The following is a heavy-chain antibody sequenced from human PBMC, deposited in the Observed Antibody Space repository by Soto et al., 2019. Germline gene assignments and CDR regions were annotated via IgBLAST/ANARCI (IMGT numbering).Heavy chain of an antibody. CDR3: AKDLCGDSNGWSSYSGGSHA. J-gene: IGHJ5*02. D-gene: IGHD2-15*01. CDR2: LSGSGATT. Sequence: EVQLLESGGGLVQPGGSLRLSCVASGFTFTNSAMSWVSQAPGKGLEWVSALSGSGATTFYSDSAKGRFTISRDNTKNVLYLQMNSLRADDTAIYYCAKDLCGDSNGWSSYSGGSHAWGQGTLVTVSS. CDR1: GFTFTNSA. V-gene: IGHV3-23*01.